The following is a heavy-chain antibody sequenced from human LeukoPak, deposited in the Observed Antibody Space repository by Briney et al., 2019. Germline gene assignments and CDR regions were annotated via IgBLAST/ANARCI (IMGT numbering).Heavy chain of an antibody. CDR2: IYSGGST. J-gene: IGHJ4*02. CDR3: ARPNDSSGYYYGSFNY. D-gene: IGHD3-22*01. Sequence: PGGSLRLSCAASGFTVSSNYMSWVRQAPGKGLEWVSVIYSGGSTYYADSVKGRFTISRDNSKNTLYLQMNSLRAEDTAVYYCARPNDSSGYYYGSFNYWGQGTLVTVSS. V-gene: IGHV3-53*01. CDR1: GFTVSSNY.